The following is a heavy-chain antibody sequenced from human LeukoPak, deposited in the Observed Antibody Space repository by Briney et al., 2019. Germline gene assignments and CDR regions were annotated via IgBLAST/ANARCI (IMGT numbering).Heavy chain of an antibody. D-gene: IGHD2-15*01. Sequence: ASVKVSCKASGGTFSSYAISWVRQAPGQGLEWMGWINPNSGGTNYAQKFQGRVTMTRDTSISTAYMELSRLRSDDTAVYYCARVPDCSGGSCYIYFDYWGQGTLVTVSS. J-gene: IGHJ4*02. CDR1: GGTFSSYA. CDR3: ARVPDCSGGSCYIYFDY. V-gene: IGHV1-2*02. CDR2: INPNSGGT.